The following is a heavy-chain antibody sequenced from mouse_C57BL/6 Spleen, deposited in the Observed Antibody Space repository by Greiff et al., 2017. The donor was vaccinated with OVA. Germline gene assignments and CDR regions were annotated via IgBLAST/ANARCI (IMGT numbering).Heavy chain of an antibody. J-gene: IGHJ4*01. CDR3: AREDRGYAMDY. V-gene: IGHV1-63*01. Sequence: VMLVESGAELVRPGTSVKMSCKASGYTFTNYWIGWAKQRPGHGLEWIGDIYPGGGYTNYNEKFKGKATLTADKSSSTAYMQFSSLTSEDSAIYYCAREDRGYAMDYWGQGTSVTVSS. CDR2: IYPGGGYT. CDR1: GYTFTNYW.